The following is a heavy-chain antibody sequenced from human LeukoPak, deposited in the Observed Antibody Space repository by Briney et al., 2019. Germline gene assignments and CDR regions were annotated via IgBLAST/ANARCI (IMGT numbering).Heavy chain of an antibody. CDR1: GGSISSGGYY. CDR2: IYYSGST. CDR3: ATGPNGQREFFNY. Sequence: SETLSLTCTVSGGSISSGGYYWSWIRQHPGKGLEWIGYIYYSGSTYYNPSFKSRVTISVDTSKNQFSLKLSSVTAADTAVYYCATGPNGQREFFNYWGQGTLVTVSS. D-gene: IGHD3-10*01. J-gene: IGHJ4*02. V-gene: IGHV4-31*03.